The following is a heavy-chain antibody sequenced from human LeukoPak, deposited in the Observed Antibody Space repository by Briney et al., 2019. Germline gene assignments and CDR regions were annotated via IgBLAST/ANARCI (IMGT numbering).Heavy chain of an antibody. J-gene: IGHJ4*02. V-gene: IGHV1-69*05. CDR2: IIPIFGTA. CDR3: ARPHYYDSSGHFDY. CDR1: GGTFSSYA. Sequence: ASVKVSCKASGGTFSSYAISWVRQAPGQGLEWMGRIIPIFGTANYAQKFQGRVTITTDESTSTAYMELSSLRSEDTAVYYCARPHYYDSSGHFDYWGQGTLVTVSS. D-gene: IGHD3-22*01.